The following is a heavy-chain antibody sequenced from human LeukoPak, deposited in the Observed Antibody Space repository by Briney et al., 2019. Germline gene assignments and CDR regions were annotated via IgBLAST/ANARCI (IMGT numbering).Heavy chain of an antibody. D-gene: IGHD3-22*01. CDR2: IYYSGSS. J-gene: IGHJ5*02. CDR1: GGSISSHY. CDR3: ARLYDSSGYTNWLDP. Sequence: SETLSLTCTVSGGSISSHYWSWIRQPPGKGLEWIGYIYYSGSSKYNPSLKSRVTVSVDTSKNQFSLKLSSVTAADTAVYYCARLYDSSGYTNWLDPWGQGTLVTVSS. V-gene: IGHV4-59*11.